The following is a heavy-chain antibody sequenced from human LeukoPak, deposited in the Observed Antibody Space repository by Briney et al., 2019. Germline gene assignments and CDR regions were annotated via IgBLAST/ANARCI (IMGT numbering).Heavy chain of an antibody. CDR1: GFTFSNYW. D-gene: IGHD3-16*01. Sequence: PGGSLRLSCVASGFTFSNYWMNWVRQAPGKGLEWVANIKPDGGEQYYVDSVKGRFTISRDNAKNSLYLQMSNLRAEDTAVYFCARGGGLDVWGQGATVTVSS. CDR3: ARGGGLDV. V-gene: IGHV3-7*03. CDR2: IKPDGGEQ. J-gene: IGHJ6*02.